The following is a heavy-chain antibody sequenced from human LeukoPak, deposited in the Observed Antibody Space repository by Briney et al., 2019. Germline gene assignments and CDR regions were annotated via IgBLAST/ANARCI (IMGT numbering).Heavy chain of an antibody. V-gene: IGHV3-53*01. CDR2: IYSGGST. Sequence: GGSLRLSCAASGFTVSSNYMSWVRQAPGKGLEWVSVIYSGGSTYYADSVKGRFTISRDNSKNTLYLQMNSLRAEDTAVYYCARKDIEVAGFDYWGQGTLVTVSS. D-gene: IGHD6-19*01. CDR1: GFTVSSNY. J-gene: IGHJ4*02. CDR3: ARKDIEVAGFDY.